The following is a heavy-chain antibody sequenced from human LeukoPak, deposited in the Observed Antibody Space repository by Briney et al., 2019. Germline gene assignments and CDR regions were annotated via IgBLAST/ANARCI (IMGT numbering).Heavy chain of an antibody. D-gene: IGHD5-12*01. Sequence: GGSLRLSCAASGFTFDDYAMHWVRQAPGKGLEWVSGISWNSGSIGYADSVKGRFTISRDNAKNSLYLQMNSLRAEDTALYYCAKDKSIVATNDIDYWGQGTLATVSS. J-gene: IGHJ4*02. CDR2: ISWNSGSI. V-gene: IGHV3-9*01. CDR3: AKDKSIVATNDIDY. CDR1: GFTFDDYA.